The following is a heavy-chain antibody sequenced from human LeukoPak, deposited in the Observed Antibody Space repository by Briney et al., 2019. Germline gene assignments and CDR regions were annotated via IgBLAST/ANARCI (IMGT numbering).Heavy chain of an antibody. CDR2: INHSGST. J-gene: IGHJ4*02. CDR3: ARGSVARIDPFDY. D-gene: IGHD6-19*01. Sequence: SETLSLTCAVYGGSFSGYYWSWFRQPPGKGLEWIGEINHSGSTNYNPSLQSRVTISVDTSKNQFSLKLSSVTAADTAVYYCARGSVARIDPFDYWGQGTLVTVSS. V-gene: IGHV4-34*01. CDR1: GGSFSGYY.